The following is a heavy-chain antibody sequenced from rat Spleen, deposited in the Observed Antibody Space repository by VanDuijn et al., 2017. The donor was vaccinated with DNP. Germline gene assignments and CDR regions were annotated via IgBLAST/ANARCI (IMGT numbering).Heavy chain of an antibody. CDR3: VREKFGVDY. CDR1: GFNFNDYW. J-gene: IGHJ2*01. D-gene: IGHD4-3*01. CDR2: IHKESRTI. Sequence: EVKLVESGGGLVQPGRSLKLSCAASGFNFNDYWMGWVRQAPGKGLEWIGEIHKESRTIKYAPSLKDKFTVSRDNAQNTLYLQMSKVGSEDTAIYYCVREKFGVDYWGQGVMVTVSS. V-gene: IGHV4-2*01.